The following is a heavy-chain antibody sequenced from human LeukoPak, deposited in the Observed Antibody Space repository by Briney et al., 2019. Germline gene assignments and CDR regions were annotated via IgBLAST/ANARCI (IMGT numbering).Heavy chain of an antibody. D-gene: IGHD2-15*01. CDR2: IYYSGST. V-gene: IGHV4-59*01. Sequence: KPSETLSLTCTVSGGSISSYYWSWIRQPPGKGLEWIGYIYYSGSTNYNPSLKSRVTISVDTSKNQFSLKLSSVTAADTAVYYCAREVVVVAARSTTVTTYYFDYWGQGTLVTVSS. CDR3: AREVVVVAARSTTVTTYYFDY. CDR1: GGSISSYY. J-gene: IGHJ4*02.